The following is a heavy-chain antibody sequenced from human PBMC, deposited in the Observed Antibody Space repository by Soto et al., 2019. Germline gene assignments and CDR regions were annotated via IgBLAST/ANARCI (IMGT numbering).Heavy chain of an antibody. V-gene: IGHV4-31*03. D-gene: IGHD1-26*01. J-gene: IGHJ4*02. CDR2: IYYSGST. CDR3: ARAVSGHYYFDY. CDR1: SGSISSGGYY. Sequence: PSETLSLTCTVSSGSISSGGYYWSWIRQHPGKGLEWIGYIYYSGSTYYNPSLKSRVTISVDTSKDQFSLKLSSVTAADTAVYYCARAVSGHYYFDYWGQGTLVTVSS.